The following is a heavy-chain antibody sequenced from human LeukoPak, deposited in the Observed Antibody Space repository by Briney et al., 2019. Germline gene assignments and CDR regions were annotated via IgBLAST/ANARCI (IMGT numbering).Heavy chain of an antibody. V-gene: IGHV1-18*01. CDR2: ISAYNGNT. Sequence: VASVKVSCKASSYTFTSYGLSWVRQAPGQGLEWMGWISAYNGNTNYAQKLQGRVTMTTDTSTSTAYMELRSLRSDDTAVYYCARDYGGYYDSSGYPPPGYWGQGTLFTVSS. CDR3: ARDYGGYYDSSGYPPPGY. CDR1: SYTFTSYG. J-gene: IGHJ4*02. D-gene: IGHD3-22*01.